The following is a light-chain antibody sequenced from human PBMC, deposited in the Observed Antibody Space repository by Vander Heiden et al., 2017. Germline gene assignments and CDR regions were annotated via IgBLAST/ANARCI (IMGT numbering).Light chain of an antibody. CDR2: KVS. Sequence: DVAMTQSPLSLPVTLGQPASISCRSSQSLLYSDGNTYLNWFQQRPGQSPRRLIYKVSDRDSGVPDRFSGSGSGTDFTLKISRVEPEDVGVYYCMQGTQWPWTFGQGTRVEIK. J-gene: IGKJ1*01. CDR1: QSLLYSDGNTY. V-gene: IGKV2-30*01. CDR3: MQGTQWPWT.